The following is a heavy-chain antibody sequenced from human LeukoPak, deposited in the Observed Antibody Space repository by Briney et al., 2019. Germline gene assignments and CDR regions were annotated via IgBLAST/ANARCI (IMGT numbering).Heavy chain of an antibody. D-gene: IGHD6-19*01. J-gene: IGHJ1*01. Sequence: GGSLRLSCAASGFTFSSYAMHWVRQAPGEGLEWVALISYDGSNKYYADSVKGRFTVSRDNSKNTLYLQMNSLRVEDTAVYYCASEYREDHSGSQYFQHWGQGTLVTVSS. CDR1: GFTFSSYA. CDR3: ASEYREDHSGSQYFQH. CDR2: ISYDGSNK. V-gene: IGHV3-30*04.